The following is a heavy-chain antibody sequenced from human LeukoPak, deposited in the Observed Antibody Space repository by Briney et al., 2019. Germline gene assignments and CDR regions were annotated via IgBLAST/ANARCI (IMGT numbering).Heavy chain of an antibody. V-gene: IGHV1-8*01. J-gene: IGHJ6*04. CDR1: GYTFTSYD. CDR2: MNPNSGNT. Sequence: ASVKVSCKASGYTFTSYDINWVRQATGQGIEWMGWMNPNSGNTGYAQKFQGRVTMTRNTSISTAYMELSSLRSEDTAVYYCTFREQQLKMDVWGKGTTVTVSS. D-gene: IGHD6-13*01. CDR3: TFREQQLKMDV.